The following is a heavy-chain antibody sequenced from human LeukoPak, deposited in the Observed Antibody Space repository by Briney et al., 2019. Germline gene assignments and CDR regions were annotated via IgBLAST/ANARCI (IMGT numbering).Heavy chain of an antibody. CDR3: ARDKGYWDGRNYKSQAGGI. V-gene: IGHV3-7*03. CDR2: INQGGSGK. D-gene: IGHD3-10*01. CDR1: GFPFTNYW. J-gene: IGHJ3*02. Sequence: PGGSLRLPCAASGFPFTNYWMIWVRQAPGKGPEWVANINQGGSGKYYADSVKGRLTISRDNAKNSLYLEMNSLRAQDTAVYHCARDKGYWDGRNYKSQAGGIWGQGTRVTVSA.